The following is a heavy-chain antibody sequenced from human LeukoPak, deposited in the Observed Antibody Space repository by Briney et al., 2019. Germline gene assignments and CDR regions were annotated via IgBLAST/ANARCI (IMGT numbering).Heavy chain of an antibody. CDR3: ARALVAGPDVEAHFDY. Sequence: GASVKVSCKASGGTFSSYAISWVRQAPGQGLEWMGRIIPILGIANYAQKFQGRVTITADKSTSTAYMELSSLRSEDTAVYYCARALVAGPDVEAHFDYWGQGTLVTVSS. CDR1: GGTFSSYA. V-gene: IGHV1-69*04. J-gene: IGHJ4*02. D-gene: IGHD6-19*01. CDR2: IIPILGIA.